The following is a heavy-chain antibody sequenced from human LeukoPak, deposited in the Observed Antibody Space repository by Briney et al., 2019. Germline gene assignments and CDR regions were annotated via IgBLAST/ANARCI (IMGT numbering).Heavy chain of an antibody. D-gene: IGHD2-2*01. CDR2: ISGSGGST. CDR3: ANVRYCSSTSCPDY. J-gene: IGHJ4*02. Sequence: GGSLRLSCAASGFTFSSYAMSWVRQAPGNGLEWVSAISGSGGSTYYADSVKGRFTISRDNSKNTLYLQMNSLRAEDTAVYYCANVRYCSSTSCPDYWGQGTLVTVSS. CDR1: GFTFSSYA. V-gene: IGHV3-23*01.